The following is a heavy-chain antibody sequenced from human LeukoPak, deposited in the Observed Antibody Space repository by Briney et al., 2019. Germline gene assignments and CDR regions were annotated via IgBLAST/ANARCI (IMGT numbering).Heavy chain of an antibody. D-gene: IGHD2-2*01. Sequence: ASVKVFCKASGHIFTSYGIRWVRQAPGQGRVWMVWISAYNGNTNYAQKSEGRVTMTTDTSTSTAYMGLRSLRFDDTAVYYCARGRLDTSLTGWGQGTLVIVSS. J-gene: IGHJ4*02. CDR2: ISAYNGNT. CDR1: GHIFTSYG. CDR3: ARGRLDTSLTG. V-gene: IGHV1-18*01.